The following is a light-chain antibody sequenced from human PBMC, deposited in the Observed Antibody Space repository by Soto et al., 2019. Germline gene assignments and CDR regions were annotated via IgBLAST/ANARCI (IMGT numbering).Light chain of an antibody. Sequence: EIVLTQSPGTLSLSPGERATLSCRASQSGSSSFLTWYQQKPGQAPRLLIYGASSRATGIPDRFSGSGSGTDFTLTISRLEPEDFAVYYCQQYGSSRLTFGGGTKVEIK. CDR1: QSGSSSF. CDR2: GAS. J-gene: IGKJ4*01. CDR3: QQYGSSRLT. V-gene: IGKV3-20*01.